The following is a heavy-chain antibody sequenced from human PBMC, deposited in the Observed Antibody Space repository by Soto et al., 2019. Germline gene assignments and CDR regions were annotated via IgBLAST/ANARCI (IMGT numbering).Heavy chain of an antibody. CDR2: IKEDGSEK. D-gene: IGHD3-10*01. J-gene: IGHJ6*02. CDR1: GFRISNYF. CDR3: AKPRFRGMDV. V-gene: IGHV3-7*03. Sequence: EVQLVESGGGLVQPGGSLRLSCVGSGFRISNYFMSWVRQAPGKGLEWVANIKEDGSEKYYVESVKGRFTISRDNAKNSLYPQVNSPRDEEPGVYFCAKPRFRGMDVWGQGNTVTVSS.